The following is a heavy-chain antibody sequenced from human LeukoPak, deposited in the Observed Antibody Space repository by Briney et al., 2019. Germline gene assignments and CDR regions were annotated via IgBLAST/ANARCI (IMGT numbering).Heavy chain of an antibody. CDR3: TRSPSLGGRYWGFDY. Sequence: GGSLRLSCAASGFAFSTYWMHWVRQAPGKGLVWVSRLSPDGSSSIYADSVKGRFTVSRDNAKNTLYLQMNSLRAEDTAVYYCTRSPSLGGRYWGFDYWGQGALVSVSS. J-gene: IGHJ4*02. D-gene: IGHD1-26*01. V-gene: IGHV3-74*01. CDR1: GFAFSTYW. CDR2: LSPDGSSS.